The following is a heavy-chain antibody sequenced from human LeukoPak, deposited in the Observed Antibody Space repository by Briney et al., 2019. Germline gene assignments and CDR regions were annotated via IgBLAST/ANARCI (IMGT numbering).Heavy chain of an antibody. CDR1: GYTFTSYY. V-gene: IGHV1-46*01. J-gene: IGHJ4*02. CDR3: ARDLNYYDSSGYYQGDY. D-gene: IGHD3-22*01. CDR2: INPSGSST. Sequence: ASVKVSCKASGYTFTSYYMHWVRQAPGQGLEWMGIINPSGSSTSYAQKFQGRVTMTRDTSTSTVYMELSSLRSEDTAVYYCARDLNYYDSSGYYQGDYWGQGTLVTVSS.